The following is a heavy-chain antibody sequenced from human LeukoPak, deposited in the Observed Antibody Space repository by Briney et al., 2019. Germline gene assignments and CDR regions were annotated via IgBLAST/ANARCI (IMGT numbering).Heavy chain of an antibody. CDR1: GYTFTSYG. CDR2: ISAYNGNT. CDR3: AREGEGDYGDFTSFDY. D-gene: IGHD4-17*01. V-gene: IGHV1-18*01. J-gene: IGHJ4*02. Sequence: ASVKVSCKASGYTFTSYGISWVRQAPGQGLEWMGWISAYNGNTNYAQKLQGRVTMTTDTSTSTAYMELRRLRSDDTAVYYCAREGEGDYGDFTSFDYWGQGTLVTVSS.